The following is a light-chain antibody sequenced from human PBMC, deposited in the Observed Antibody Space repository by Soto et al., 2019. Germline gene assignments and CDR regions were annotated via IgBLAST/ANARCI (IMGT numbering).Light chain of an antibody. J-gene: IGKJ2*01. Sequence: EIVMTQSPANLSVSPGERATLSCRASQSISGELAWYQQRPDQPPRLLIYGVSTRATGVPDRFSGSGSGSDFTLTISGLQSEDFAVYYCQQGHDWPLTFGQGTRLDI. CDR1: QSISGE. V-gene: IGKV3-15*01. CDR2: GVS. CDR3: QQGHDWPLT.